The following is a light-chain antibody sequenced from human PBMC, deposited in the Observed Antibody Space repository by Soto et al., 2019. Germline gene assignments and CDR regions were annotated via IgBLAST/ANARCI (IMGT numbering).Light chain of an antibody. CDR3: QQYSNWPRS. J-gene: IGKJ5*01. CDR1: QSLSNS. Sequence: EIVMTQSPGTLSVSPGEGATLSCRASQSLSNSLAWYQQRPGQAPRLLIYSASTGATGIPARFSGRGSGTEFTLTISSLQSEDFAIYYCQQYSNWPRSFGQGTRLEIK. V-gene: IGKV3D-15*01. CDR2: SAS.